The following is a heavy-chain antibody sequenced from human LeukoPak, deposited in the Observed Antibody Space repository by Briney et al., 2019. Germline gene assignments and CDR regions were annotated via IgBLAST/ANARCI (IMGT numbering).Heavy chain of an antibody. CDR1: GYTFTSYD. CDR2: MNPNSGNT. CDR3: ATYDSSGYLDY. V-gene: IGHV1-8*01. Sequence: ASVKVSCKASGYTFTSYDINWVRQATGQGLEWMGWMNPNSGNTGYTQEFQGRVTMTRNSSISTVYMELSSLRSEDTAVYYCATYDSSGYLDYWGQGTLVTVSS. D-gene: IGHD3-22*01. J-gene: IGHJ4*02.